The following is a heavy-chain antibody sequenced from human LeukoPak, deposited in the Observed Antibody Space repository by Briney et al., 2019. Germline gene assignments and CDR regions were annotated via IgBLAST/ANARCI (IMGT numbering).Heavy chain of an antibody. J-gene: IGHJ6*04. V-gene: IGHV4-59*01. CDR1: GGFISSYY. Sequence: SETLSLTCTVSGGFISSYYWSWLRQPPGKGLEWIGYIYYSGSTNYNPSLKSRVTISVDTSKNQFSLKLSSVTAADTAVYYCAREGYYGFPFYYYYGMDVWGKGTTVTVSS. D-gene: IGHD4-17*01. CDR3: AREGYYGFPFYYYYGMDV. CDR2: IYYSGST.